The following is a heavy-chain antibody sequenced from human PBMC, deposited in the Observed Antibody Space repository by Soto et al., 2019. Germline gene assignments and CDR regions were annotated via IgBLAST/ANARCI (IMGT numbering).Heavy chain of an antibody. CDR2: ISSNGGST. J-gene: IGHJ6*03. V-gene: IGHV3-64*01. D-gene: IGHD2-8*01. CDR3: ARDVRTNGARWDYYYYYYMDV. CDR1: GFTFSSYA. Sequence: GGSLRLSCAASGFTFSSYAMHWVRQAPGKGLEYVSAISSNGGSTYYANSVKGRFTISRDNSKNTLYLQMGSLRAEDMAVYYCARDVRTNGARWDYYYYYYMDVWGKGTTVTVSS.